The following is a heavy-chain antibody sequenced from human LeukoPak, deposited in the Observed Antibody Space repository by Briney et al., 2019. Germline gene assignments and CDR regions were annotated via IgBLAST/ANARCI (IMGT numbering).Heavy chain of an antibody. CDR1: GFTVSSNY. CDR2: IWYDGSNK. D-gene: IGHD3-10*01. Sequence: GGSLRLSCAASGFTVSSNYMSWVRQAPGKGLEWVAVIWYDGSNKYYADSVKGRFTISRDNSKNTLYLQMNSLRAEDTAVYYCARTLWFGELSKGFDYWGQGTLVTVSS. J-gene: IGHJ4*02. CDR3: ARTLWFGELSKGFDY. V-gene: IGHV3-33*08.